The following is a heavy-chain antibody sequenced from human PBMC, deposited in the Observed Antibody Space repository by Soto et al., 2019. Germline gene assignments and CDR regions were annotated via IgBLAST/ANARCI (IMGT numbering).Heavy chain of an antibody. J-gene: IGHJ6*02. D-gene: IGHD3-9*01. CDR2: IKSKTDGGTT. CDR3: TLYYDILTVGYGMDV. Sequence: GGSLRLSCAASGFTFSNAWMSWVRQAPGKGLEWVGRIKSKTDGGTTDYAAPVKGRFTISRDDSKNTLYLQMNSLKTEDTAVYYCTLYYDILTVGYGMDVWGQGTTVTVSS. CDR1: GFTFSNAW. V-gene: IGHV3-15*01.